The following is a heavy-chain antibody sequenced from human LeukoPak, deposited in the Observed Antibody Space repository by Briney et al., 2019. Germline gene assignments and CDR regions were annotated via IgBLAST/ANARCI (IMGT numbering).Heavy chain of an antibody. D-gene: IGHD2-2*02. Sequence: GESLKISCKGSGYSFTSYWIGWVRQMPGKGLEWMGIIYPGDSDTRYSPSSQGQVTISADKSISTAYLQWSSLKASDTAMYYCARVPFDCSSTSCYINWFDPWGQGTLVTVSS. CDR3: ARVPFDCSSTSCYINWFDP. CDR1: GYSFTSYW. CDR2: IYPGDSDT. J-gene: IGHJ5*02. V-gene: IGHV5-51*01.